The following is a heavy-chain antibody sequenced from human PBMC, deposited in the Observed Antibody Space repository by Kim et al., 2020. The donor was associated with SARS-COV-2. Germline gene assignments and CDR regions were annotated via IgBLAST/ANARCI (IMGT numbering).Heavy chain of an antibody. D-gene: IGHD1-1*01. CDR3: TSVPATTSAFGAAFGI. J-gene: IGHJ3*02. V-gene: IGHV3-73*01. Sequence: GGSLRLSCAASGFTFSSSAIHWVRQAPGKGLAWVGRIRSKANSYATAYAAPVRGRFSISRDDSKNTPYLQMNNLKTEDTAVYYCTSVPATTSAFGAAFGIWGRGTTVTVSS. CDR1: GFTFSSSA. CDR2: IRSKANSYAT.